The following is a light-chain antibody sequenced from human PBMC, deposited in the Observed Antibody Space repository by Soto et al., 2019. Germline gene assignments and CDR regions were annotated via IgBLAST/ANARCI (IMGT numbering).Light chain of an antibody. V-gene: IGLV1-47*01. CDR2: RNN. CDR3: AAWDDSLSAAV. CDR1: SSNIGSNY. J-gene: IGLJ7*01. Sequence: QSVLTQPPSASGTPGQRVTISCSGTSSNIGSNYVYWYQQLPGTAPKLLIYRNNQRPSGVPDRFSGSKSGISASLAISGLRSEDEADYYCAAWDDSLSAAVFGGGTQLTVL.